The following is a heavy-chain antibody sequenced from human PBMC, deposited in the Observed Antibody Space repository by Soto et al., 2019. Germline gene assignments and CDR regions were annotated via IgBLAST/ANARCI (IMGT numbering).Heavy chain of an antibody. CDR1: GFAFSSYG. D-gene: IGHD3-16*01. V-gene: IGHV3-33*01. J-gene: IGHJ4*02. CDR3: ARDGHRGRFPRGPFDY. CDR2: IWYDGSNK. Sequence: GGSLRLSCAASGFAFSSYGIHWVRQAPGKGLEWVATIWYDGSNKYYADSVKGRFTISRDNSKNTVSLQVNSLRAEDTAFYYCARDGHRGRFPRGPFDYWGQGTLVTVSS.